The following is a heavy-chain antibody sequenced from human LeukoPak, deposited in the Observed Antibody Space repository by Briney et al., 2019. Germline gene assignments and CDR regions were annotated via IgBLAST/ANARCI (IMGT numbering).Heavy chain of an antibody. D-gene: IGHD3-22*01. V-gene: IGHV3-23*01. Sequence: PGGSLGLFCAASGFTFSSYAMSWVRQAPGKGLDWVSAISGSGGSTYYADSVKGRFTISRDNSKNTLYLQMNSLRAEDTAVYYCAKDGWFADYYDSTGYPFDYWGQGTLVTVSS. J-gene: IGHJ4*02. CDR3: AKDGWFADYYDSTGYPFDY. CDR2: ISGSGGST. CDR1: GFTFSSYA.